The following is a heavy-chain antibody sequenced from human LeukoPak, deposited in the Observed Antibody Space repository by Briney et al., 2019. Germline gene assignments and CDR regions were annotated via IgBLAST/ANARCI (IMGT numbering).Heavy chain of an antibody. V-gene: IGHV4-61*01. CDR1: GGSVSSGSYY. J-gene: IGHJ3*02. CDR3: ARPAYCGGDCYGESAFDI. CDR2: IYYSGST. D-gene: IGHD2-21*02. Sequence: SETLSLTCTVSGGSVSSGSYYWSWIRRPPGKGLEWIGYIYYSGSTNYNPSLKSRVTISVDTSKNQFSLKLSSVTAADTAVYYCARPAYCGGDCYGESAFDIWGQGTMVTVSS.